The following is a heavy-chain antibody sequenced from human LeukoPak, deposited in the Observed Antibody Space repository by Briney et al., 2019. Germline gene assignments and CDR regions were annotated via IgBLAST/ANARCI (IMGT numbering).Heavy chain of an antibody. CDR3: ARSHNVYFDY. CDR2: ISTSTGDT. J-gene: IGHJ4*02. D-gene: IGHD5-24*01. CDR1: GYIFTTYN. Sequence: ASVKVSCKPSGYIFTTYNLHWVRQAPGQGLEWMGWISTSTGDTDYARNLRGRVTMSTDASTGTAYMELRRLRSDDTAVYYCARSHNVYFDYWGRGTLLTVTT. V-gene: IGHV1-18*04.